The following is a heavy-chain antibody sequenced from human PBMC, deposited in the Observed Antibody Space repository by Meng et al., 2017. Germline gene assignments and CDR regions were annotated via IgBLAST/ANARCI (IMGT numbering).Heavy chain of an antibody. Sequence: ASVKVSCKASGYTFTSYDINWVRQATGQGLEWMGWMNPNSGNTGYAQKFQGRVTMTRNTSISTAYMELSSLRSEDTAVYYCARGNSIHQRGGYYYYGMDVWGQGNTVTVSS. J-gene: IGHJ6*02. CDR2: MNPNSGNT. D-gene: IGHD3-10*01. CDR3: ARGNSIHQRGGYYYYGMDV. CDR1: GYTFTSYD. V-gene: IGHV1-8*01.